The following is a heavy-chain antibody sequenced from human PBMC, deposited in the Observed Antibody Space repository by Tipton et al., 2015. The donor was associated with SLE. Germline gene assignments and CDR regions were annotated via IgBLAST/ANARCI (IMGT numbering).Heavy chain of an antibody. J-gene: IGHJ3*02. CDR2: IYYSGST. Sequence: LRLSCTVSGGSISSGGYYWSWIRQHPGKGLEWIGYIYYSGSTYYNPSLKSRVTTSVDTSKNQFSLKLSSVTAADTAVYYCARETNYCSGGSCVDAFDIWGQGTMVTVSS. V-gene: IGHV4-31*03. D-gene: IGHD2-15*01. CDR1: GGSISSGGYY. CDR3: ARETNYCSGGSCVDAFDI.